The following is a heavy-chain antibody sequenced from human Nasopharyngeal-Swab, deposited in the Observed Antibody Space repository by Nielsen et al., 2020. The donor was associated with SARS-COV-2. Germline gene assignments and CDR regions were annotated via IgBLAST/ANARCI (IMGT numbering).Heavy chain of an antibody. CDR2: ISSSSSYI. CDR3: ARELSGYCSSPLGCYYYGMDV. CDR1: GFTFSSYS. J-gene: IGHJ6*02. D-gene: IGHD2-2*01. V-gene: IGHV3-21*01. Sequence: GGSLGLSCAASGFTFSSYSMNWVRQAPGKGLEWVSSISSSSSYIYYADSVKGRFTISRDNAKNSLYLQMNSLRAEDTAVYYCARELSGYCSSPLGCYYYGMDVWGQGTTVTVSS.